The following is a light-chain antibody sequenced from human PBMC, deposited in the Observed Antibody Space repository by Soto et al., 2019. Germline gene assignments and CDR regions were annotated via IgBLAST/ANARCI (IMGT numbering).Light chain of an antibody. V-gene: IGKV3-11*01. CDR1: ENVRTF. J-gene: IGKJ1*01. Sequence: EVVLTQSPATLSLSPGERATLSCRASENVRTFVDWYQQKPGQAPRLLIYGASNRATGIPARFSCSGSGTDFTLTISNLEAEDFAVYYCQQHSHWPPWTFGQGTRVEIQ. CDR3: QQHSHWPPWT. CDR2: GAS.